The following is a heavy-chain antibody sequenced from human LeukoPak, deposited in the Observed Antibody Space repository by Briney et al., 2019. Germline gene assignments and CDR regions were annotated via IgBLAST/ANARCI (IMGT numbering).Heavy chain of an antibody. CDR3: AKDYDTLTGYYSFSDY. CDR1: GFTFSSYA. V-gene: IGHV3-30-3*01. Sequence: PGGSLRLSCAASGFTFSSYAMHWVRQAPGKGLEWVAVISYDGSNKYYADSVKGRFTISRDNSKNMLYLQMNSLRAEDTAIYYCAKDYDTLTGYYSFSDYWGQGTLVTVSS. J-gene: IGHJ4*02. D-gene: IGHD3-9*01. CDR2: ISYDGSNK.